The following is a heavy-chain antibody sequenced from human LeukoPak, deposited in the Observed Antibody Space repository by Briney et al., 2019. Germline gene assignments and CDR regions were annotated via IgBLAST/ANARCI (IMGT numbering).Heavy chain of an antibody. CDR1: GFTFSGYA. Sequence: QTGGSLRLSCAASGFTFSGYAIHWVRQAPGKGLEWVAVISYDGSNKYFADSVKGRFTISRDNSKNTLYLQMDSLRAEDTAVYYCARDIPRIAVAVGSFWGQGTLVTVSS. CDR2: ISYDGSNK. V-gene: IGHV3-30*04. J-gene: IGHJ4*02. D-gene: IGHD6-19*01. CDR3: ARDIPRIAVAVGSF.